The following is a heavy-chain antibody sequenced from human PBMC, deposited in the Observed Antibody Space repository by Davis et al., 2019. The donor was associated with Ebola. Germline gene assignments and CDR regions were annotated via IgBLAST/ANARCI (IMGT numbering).Heavy chain of an antibody. CDR2: IISSSSTI. D-gene: IGHD3-22*01. J-gene: IGHJ4*02. CDR3: ARDWGYYYDSSGYYHPPDY. V-gene: IGHV3-48*02. CDR1: GFTFSSYS. Sequence: GESLKISCPASGFTFSSYSMNCVRQAPGKGLEWVSYIISSSSTIYYAESVKGRFTISRDNAKNSLYLQMNSLRDEDTAVYYCARDWGYYYDSSGYYHPPDYWGQGTLVTVSS.